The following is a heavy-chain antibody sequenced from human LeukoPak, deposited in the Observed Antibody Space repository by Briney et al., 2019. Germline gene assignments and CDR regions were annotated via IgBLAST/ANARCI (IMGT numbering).Heavy chain of an antibody. CDR3: ARGRIAARRYYGMDV. Sequence: SETLSLTCAVYGGSFSGYYWSWIRRPPGKGLEWIGEINHSGSTNYNPPLKSRVTISVDTSKNQFSLKLSSVTAADTAVYYCARGRIAARRYYGMDVWGQGTTVTASS. CDR2: INHSGST. V-gene: IGHV4-34*01. CDR1: GGSFSGYY. D-gene: IGHD6-6*01. J-gene: IGHJ6*02.